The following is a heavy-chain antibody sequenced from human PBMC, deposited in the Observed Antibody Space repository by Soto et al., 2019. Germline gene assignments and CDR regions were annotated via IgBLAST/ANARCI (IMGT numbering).Heavy chain of an antibody. Sequence: EVQLVESGGGLVQPGGSLRLSCAASGFLFSTYWMFWVRQVPRKGLLWVSRIKSDGSSTSYADSVKGRFTISRDNTKNTLYLQMTRLRAEGTAVYYCAIGGGDYNYFDHWGQGRLVTVSS. J-gene: IGHJ4*02. CDR1: GFLFSTYW. CDR3: AIGGGDYNYFDH. CDR2: IKSDGSST. V-gene: IGHV3-74*01. D-gene: IGHD2-21*01.